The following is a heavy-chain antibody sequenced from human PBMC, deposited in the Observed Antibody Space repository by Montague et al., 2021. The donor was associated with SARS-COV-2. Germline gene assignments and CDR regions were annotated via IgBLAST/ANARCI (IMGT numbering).Heavy chain of an antibody. CDR3: ARGGGRDAFDI. V-gene: IGHV3-53*01. CDR1: GVTVSSNY. Sequence: SLRLSYAASGVTVSSNYMSWVRQAPGKGLEWVSVIYSGGSTYYADSVKGRFTISRDNSKNTLYLQMNSLRAEETAVYYCARGGGRDAFDIWGQGTMVTVSS. J-gene: IGHJ3*02. CDR2: IYSGGST. D-gene: IGHD3-16*01.